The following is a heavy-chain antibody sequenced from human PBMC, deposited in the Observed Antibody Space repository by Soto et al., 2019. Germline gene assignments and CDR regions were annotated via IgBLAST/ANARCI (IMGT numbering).Heavy chain of an antibody. CDR3: ARDGGSYFDYYXGIDX. CDR1: GFTFSRFT. J-gene: IGHJ6*02. CDR2: LSYDGSTE. D-gene: IGHD1-26*01. Sequence: QEQLVESGGGVVQPGGSLRLSCAASGFTFSRFTMHWVRQAPGKGLEWVALLSYDGSTEYYADFVKGRFTISRDNSKSTLYLQMSRLRVXDTALYYCARDGGSYFDYYXGIDXWGQGXX. V-gene: IGHV3-30-3*01.